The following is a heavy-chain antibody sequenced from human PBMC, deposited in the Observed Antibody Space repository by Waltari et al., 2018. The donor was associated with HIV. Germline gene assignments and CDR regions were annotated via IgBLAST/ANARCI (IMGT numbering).Heavy chain of an antibody. V-gene: IGHV4-59*01. CDR3: AKESWAHSSGWQFDY. D-gene: IGHD6-19*01. Sequence: QVHLQESGPGLVKASETLSLTCSVSGGSIRGDYWSWIRQPPGKGLEWIGYIYYTGSTHYNPSLKSRITMSLSPSKTQFSLKVNSVTSADTGVYYCAKESWAHSSGWQFDYWGPGILVTVSS. J-gene: IGHJ4*02. CDR2: IYYTGST. CDR1: GGSIRGDY.